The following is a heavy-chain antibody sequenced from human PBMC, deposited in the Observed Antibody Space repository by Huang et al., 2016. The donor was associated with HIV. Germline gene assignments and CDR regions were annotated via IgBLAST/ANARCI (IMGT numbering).Heavy chain of an antibody. V-gene: IGHV1-18*01. Sequence: QVELVQSGAEVKKPGASVKVSCRASGYIFLAYGISWVRQAPGQGLEWMGWISANNGNTNFAQRVQDRLTMTTDTSTTTAYMELRSLRSDDTAVYYCARGSGYVAAGDAFDIWGQGTMVTVSS. CDR1: GYIFLAYG. CDR2: ISANNGNT. D-gene: IGHD6-13*01. CDR3: ARGSGYVAAGDAFDI. J-gene: IGHJ3*02.